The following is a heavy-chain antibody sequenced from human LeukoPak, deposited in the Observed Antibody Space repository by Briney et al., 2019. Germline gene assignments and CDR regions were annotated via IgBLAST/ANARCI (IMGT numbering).Heavy chain of an antibody. V-gene: IGHV4-59*08. CDR2: IYYSGST. J-gene: IGHJ4*02. Sequence: PSETLSLTCTVSGGSISSYYWSWIRQPPGKGLEWIGYIYYSGSTNYNPSLKSRVTISVDTSKNQFSLKLSSVTAADTAVYYCARLGYYYDSSGYRHTYYFDYWGQGTLVTVSS. CDR3: ARLGYYYDSSGYRHTYYFDY. CDR1: GGSISSYY. D-gene: IGHD3-22*01.